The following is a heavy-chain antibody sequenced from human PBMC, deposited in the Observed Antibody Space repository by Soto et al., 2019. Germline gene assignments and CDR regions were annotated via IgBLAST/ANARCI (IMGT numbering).Heavy chain of an antibody. CDR2: INHSGST. CDR3: ARGGITIFGVVPYGMDV. CDR1: GGSFSGYY. Sequence: ASETLSLTCAVYGGSFSGYYWSWIRQPPGKGLEWIGEINHSGSTNYNPSLKSRVTISVDTSKNQFSLKLSSVTAADTAVYYCARGGITIFGVVPYGMDVWGRGTTVTVS. V-gene: IGHV4-34*01. D-gene: IGHD3-3*01. J-gene: IGHJ6*02.